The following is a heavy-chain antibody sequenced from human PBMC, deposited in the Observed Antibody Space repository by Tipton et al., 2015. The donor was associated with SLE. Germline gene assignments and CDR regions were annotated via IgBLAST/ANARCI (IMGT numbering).Heavy chain of an antibody. CDR2: ISYDGSNK. D-gene: IGHD4-17*01. J-gene: IGHJ3*01. Sequence: SLRLSCAASGFTFSSYAMHWVRQAPGKGLEWVAVISYDGSNKYYADSVKGRFTISRDNSKNTLYLQMNSLRAEDTALYYCARDGGRLRADCFDVWGQGTMVTVSS. CDR1: GFTFSSYA. V-gene: IGHV3-30-3*01. CDR3: ARDGGRLRADCFDV.